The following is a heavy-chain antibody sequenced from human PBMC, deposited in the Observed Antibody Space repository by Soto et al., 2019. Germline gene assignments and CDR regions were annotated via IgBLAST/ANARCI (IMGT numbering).Heavy chain of an antibody. CDR2: INHSGST. J-gene: IGHJ6*02. CDR1: GGSFSGYY. V-gene: IGHV4-34*01. Sequence: QVQLQESGPGLVKPSETLSLTCAVYGGSFSGYYWSWIRQPPGKGLEWIGEINHSGSTNYNPSLKSRVTISVDTSKNQFSLKLSSVTAADTAVYYCARGYSRFGYHTMPYGMDVWGQGTTVTVSS. D-gene: IGHD3-3*01. CDR3: ARGYSRFGYHTMPYGMDV.